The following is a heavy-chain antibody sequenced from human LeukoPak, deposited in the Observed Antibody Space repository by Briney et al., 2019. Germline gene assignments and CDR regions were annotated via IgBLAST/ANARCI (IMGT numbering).Heavy chain of an antibody. V-gene: IGHV1-69*04. Sequence: ASVKVSCKASGSTFSSYAISWVRQAPGQGLEWMGRIIPILGIANYAQKFQGRVTITADKSTSTAYMELSSLRSEDTAVYYCAIKQQLGFTLHDAFDIWGQGTMVTVSS. J-gene: IGHJ3*02. CDR3: AIKQQLGFTLHDAFDI. CDR1: GSTFSSYA. D-gene: IGHD6-13*01. CDR2: IIPILGIA.